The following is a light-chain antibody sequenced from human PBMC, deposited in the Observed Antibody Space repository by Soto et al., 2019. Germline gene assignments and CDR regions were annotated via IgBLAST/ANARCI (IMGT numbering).Light chain of an antibody. Sequence: EIVMTQSPSTLSVSPGETATLSCRASQSVSSNLAWYQQKPGQAPRLLIYGASTRATGIPARFSGSGSGTEFTLTISSLQSADFAVYYCQQYNNWPPRVTFGQGTKLEIK. CDR3: QQYNNWPPRVT. V-gene: IGKV3-15*01. CDR1: QSVSSN. CDR2: GAS. J-gene: IGKJ2*01.